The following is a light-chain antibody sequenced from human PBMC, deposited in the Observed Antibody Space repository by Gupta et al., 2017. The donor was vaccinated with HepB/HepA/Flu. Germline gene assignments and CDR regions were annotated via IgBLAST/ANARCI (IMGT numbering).Light chain of an antibody. J-gene: IGKJ3*01. CDR2: GTS. V-gene: IGKV3-20*01. CDR1: QSMSSSF. Sequence: EIVLTQSPGTLSLSPGERATLSCRASQSMSSSFLAWYQQKPGQAPRLLIYGTSSRAAGIPDRFSGSGSGTEXTLTISXVEHEDFAGYYCHQYGRSPPFTFGXGTKVDIK. CDR3: HQYGRSPPFT.